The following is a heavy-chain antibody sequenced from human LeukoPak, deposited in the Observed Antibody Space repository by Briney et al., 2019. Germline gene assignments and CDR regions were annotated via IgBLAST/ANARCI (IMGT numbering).Heavy chain of an antibody. CDR3: ARDRAGHGYSSGWYYFDY. Sequence: PSETLSLTCTVCGGSISSYYWNWIRQPAGQGLEWIGRIYTSGSTNYNPSLKSRVTMSVDTSKNQFSLKLSSVTAADTAVYYCARDRAGHGYSSGWYYFDYWGQGTLVTVSS. D-gene: IGHD6-19*01. J-gene: IGHJ4*02. V-gene: IGHV4-4*07. CDR1: GGSISSYY. CDR2: IYTSGST.